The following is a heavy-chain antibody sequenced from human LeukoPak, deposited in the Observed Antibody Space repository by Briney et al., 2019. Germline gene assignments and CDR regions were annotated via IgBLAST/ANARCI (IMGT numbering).Heavy chain of an antibody. D-gene: IGHD5-24*01. J-gene: IGHJ3*02. CDR3: ARVGDGLNDAFDI. Sequence: ASVKVSCKASGYTFTGYYMNWVRQAPGQGLEWMGRINPNSGSTNYAQKLQGRVTMTRDTSISTAYMELSRLRSDDTAVYYCARVGDGLNDAFDIWGQGTMVTVSS. CDR2: INPNSGST. V-gene: IGHV1-2*02. CDR1: GYTFTGYY.